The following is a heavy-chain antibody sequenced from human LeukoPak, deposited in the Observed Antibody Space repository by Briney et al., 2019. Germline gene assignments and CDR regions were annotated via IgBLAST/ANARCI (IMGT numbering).Heavy chain of an antibody. CDR1: GYTFTGYY. CDR3: ARAISSGWFAEYSQH. D-gene: IGHD6-19*01. J-gene: IGHJ1*01. V-gene: IGHV1-2*02. Sequence: GASVKVSCKASGYTFTGYYMHWVRQAPGQGLEWMGWINPNSGGTNYAQKFQGRVTMTRDTSISTAYMELSRLRSDDTAVYYCARAISSGWFAEYSQHWGQGTLVTVSS. CDR2: INPNSGGT.